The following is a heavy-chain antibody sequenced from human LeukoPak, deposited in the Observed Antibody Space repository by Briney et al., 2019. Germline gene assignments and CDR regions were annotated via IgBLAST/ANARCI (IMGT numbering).Heavy chain of an antibody. J-gene: IGHJ4*02. Sequence: GGSLRLSCATSGFTFSDAWMTWVRQAQGKGLEWVGRIKTKGEGGTVDYAAPVKGRFTISRDDSKNTFYLQMNSLKTEDTAMYYCMSDLDNWGQGTPVTVSS. CDR1: GFTFSDAW. CDR2: IKTKGEGGTV. CDR3: MSDLDN. V-gene: IGHV3-15*01.